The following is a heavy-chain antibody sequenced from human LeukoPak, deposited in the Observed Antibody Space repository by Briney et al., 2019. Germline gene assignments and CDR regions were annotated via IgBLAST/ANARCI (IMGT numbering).Heavy chain of an antibody. CDR3: ARVDVDTAMVTRRYYYYGMDV. V-gene: IGHV1-69*02. J-gene: IGHJ6*02. D-gene: IGHD5-18*01. Sequence: GASVKVSCKASGGTFSSYTISWVRQAPGQGLEWMGRIIPILGIANYAQEFQGRVTITADKSTSTAYMELSSLRSEDTAVYYCARVDVDTAMVTRRYYYYGMDVWGQGTTVTVSS. CDR1: GGTFSSYT. CDR2: IIPILGIA.